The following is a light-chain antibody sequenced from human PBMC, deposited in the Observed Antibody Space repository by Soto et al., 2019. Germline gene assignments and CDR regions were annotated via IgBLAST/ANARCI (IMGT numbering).Light chain of an antibody. J-gene: IGKJ4*01. Sequence: DIQMTQSPSSLSASVGDTVTITCRASQGVADHLAWYQQKPGGVPELLISAASTLESGVPSRFSGSGSKKDFTLTISNVQPGDVATYSCQEYDSVRLTFGGGTKVDIK. CDR1: QGVADH. CDR3: QEYDSVRLT. V-gene: IGKV1-27*01. CDR2: AAS.